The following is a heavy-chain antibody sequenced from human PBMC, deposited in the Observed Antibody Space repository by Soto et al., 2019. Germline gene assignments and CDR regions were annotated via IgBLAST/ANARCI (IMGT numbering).Heavy chain of an antibody. J-gene: IGHJ4*02. CDR1: GFTFSSYA. D-gene: IGHD6-13*01. CDR2: VSGSSGST. Sequence: EVQVLESGGGLVQPGGSLRLSCVASGFTFSSYAMSWVRQAPGKGLEWVSFVSGSSGSTDYADSVKGRFTISRDNSKSTLYLQLNSLRAEDTAMYYCAKRSFQLGLPFDYWGQGTLVTVSS. CDR3: AKRSFQLGLPFDY. V-gene: IGHV3-23*01.